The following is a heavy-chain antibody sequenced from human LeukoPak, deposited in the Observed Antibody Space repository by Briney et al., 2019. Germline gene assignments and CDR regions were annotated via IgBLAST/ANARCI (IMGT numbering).Heavy chain of an antibody. CDR1: GVSVSSNH. CDR3: VRDAS. J-gene: IGHJ4*02. Sequence: GGSLRLSCAVSGVSVSSNHMSWVRQAPGKGLEWVSAIYSGGGTYYADSVKGRFTLSRDISKNTLYLQMNSLRAEDTAVYYCVRDASWGEGTLVTVSS. CDR2: IYSGGGT. V-gene: IGHV3-66*01.